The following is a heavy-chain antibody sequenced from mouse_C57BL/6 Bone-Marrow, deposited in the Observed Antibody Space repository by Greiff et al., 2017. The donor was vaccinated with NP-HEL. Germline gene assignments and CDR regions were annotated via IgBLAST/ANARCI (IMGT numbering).Heavy chain of an antibody. Sequence: QVQLQQSGPELVKPGASVKISCKASGYTFTDYYINWVKQRPGQGLEWIGWIFHGSGSTYYNEKFKGKATLTVDKSSSTAYMLLSSLTSEDSAVYFCARLDLLLRWTWFAYWGQGTLVTVSA. D-gene: IGHD1-1*01. CDR1: GYTFTDYY. J-gene: IGHJ3*01. V-gene: IGHV1-75*01. CDR2: IFHGSGST. CDR3: ARLDLLLRWTWFAY.